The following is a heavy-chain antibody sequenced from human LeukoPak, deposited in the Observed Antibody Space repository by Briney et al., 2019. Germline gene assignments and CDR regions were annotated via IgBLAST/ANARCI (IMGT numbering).Heavy chain of an antibody. V-gene: IGHV1-69*01. CDR3: ARDPNTAMVNGGDY. D-gene: IGHD5-18*01. J-gene: IGHJ4*02. CDR1: GGTFSSYA. CDR2: IIPIFGTA. Sequence: SVKVSCKASGGTFSSYAISWVRQAPGQGLEWMGGIIPIFGTANYAQKFQGRVTITADESTSTAYMELSSLRTEDTAVYYCARDPNTAMVNGGDYWGQGTLVTVSS.